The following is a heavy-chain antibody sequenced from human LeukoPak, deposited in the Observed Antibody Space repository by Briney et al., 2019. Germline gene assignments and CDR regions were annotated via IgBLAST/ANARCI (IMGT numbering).Heavy chain of an antibody. D-gene: IGHD2-2*01. CDR1: GYTFTGYY. Sequence: GASVKVSCKASGYTFTGYYMHWVRQAPGQGLEWMGWINPNSGGTNYAQKFQGRVTMTRDTSISTAYMELSRLRSDDTAVYYCARGYCSSTSCPPYYYYYMDVWGKGTTVIVSS. V-gene: IGHV1-2*02. CDR3: ARGYCSSTSCPPYYYYYMDV. J-gene: IGHJ6*03. CDR2: INPNSGGT.